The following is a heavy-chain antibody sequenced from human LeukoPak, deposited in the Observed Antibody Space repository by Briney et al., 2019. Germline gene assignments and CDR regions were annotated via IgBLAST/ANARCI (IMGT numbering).Heavy chain of an antibody. CDR2: MNPNSGNT. CDR3: ARGWYRVSPVDY. V-gene: IGHV1-8*03. CDR1: GYTFTSYD. J-gene: IGHJ4*02. Sequence: ASVKVSCEASGYTFTSYDINWVRQATGQGLEWMGWMNPNSGNTGYAQKFQGRVTITRNTSISTAYMELSSLRSEDTAVYYCARGWYRVSPVDYWGQGTLVTVSS. D-gene: IGHD1-14*01.